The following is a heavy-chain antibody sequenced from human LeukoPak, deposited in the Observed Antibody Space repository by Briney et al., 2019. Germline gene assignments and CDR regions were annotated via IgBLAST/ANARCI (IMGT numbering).Heavy chain of an antibody. D-gene: IGHD3-22*01. CDR1: GFTFSSYG. V-gene: IGHV3-30*18. Sequence: GGSLRLSCAASGFTFSSYGMHWVRQAPGKGLEWVAVISYDGSNKYYADSVKGRFTISRDKSKNTLYLQMNSLRAEDTAVYYCAKLLATDYDSSGRPPDYWGQGTLVTVSS. CDR3: AKLLATDYDSSGRPPDY. CDR2: ISYDGSNK. J-gene: IGHJ4*02.